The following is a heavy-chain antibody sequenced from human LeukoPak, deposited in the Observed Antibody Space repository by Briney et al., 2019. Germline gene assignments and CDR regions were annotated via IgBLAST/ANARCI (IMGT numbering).Heavy chain of an antibody. J-gene: IGHJ4*02. Sequence: SETLSLTCSVSAGSISSSRYYWAWTRQPPGKGLEWIGNIFNSGSTRYNPSLKSRVTISADTSKNQFSLRLSSVTAADTAVYYCARGDDYGDYVLDYWARGTLVTVSS. CDR2: IFNSGST. V-gene: IGHV4-39*07. CDR1: AGSISSSRYY. CDR3: ARGDDYGDYVLDY. D-gene: IGHD4-17*01.